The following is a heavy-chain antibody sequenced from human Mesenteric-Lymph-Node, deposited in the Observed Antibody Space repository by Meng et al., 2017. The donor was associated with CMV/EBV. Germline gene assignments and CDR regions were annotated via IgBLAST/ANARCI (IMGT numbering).Heavy chain of an antibody. Sequence: QVQLHQWGACLLKPSETLSVTCAVYGGSFSGYYWNWIRQSPEKGLEWIGEINHSGSTTYNPSFTSRIIISVDTSTNQISLNMSSVTAADTAVYYCARGSSYDILTGYFDYWGQGALVTVSS. D-gene: IGHD3-9*01. V-gene: IGHV4-34*01. CDR2: INHSGST. CDR3: ARGSSYDILTGYFDY. J-gene: IGHJ4*02. CDR1: GGSFSGYY.